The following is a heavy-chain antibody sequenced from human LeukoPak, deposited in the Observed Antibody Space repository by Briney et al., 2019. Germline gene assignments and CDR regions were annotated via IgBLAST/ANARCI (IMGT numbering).Heavy chain of an antibody. D-gene: IGHD2-15*01. CDR3: AKDYSFSNFN. CDR1: GFTFSDYY. CDR2: ISRSGEIM. Sequence: KPGGSLRLSCAASGFTFSDYYMSWIRQAPGKVPEWVSYISRSGEIMYYADSVKGRLTISRDNAKKSLFLQLNSLSVEDTAMYYCAKDYSFSNFNWGQGTLVTVSS. V-gene: IGHV3-11*04. J-gene: IGHJ4*02.